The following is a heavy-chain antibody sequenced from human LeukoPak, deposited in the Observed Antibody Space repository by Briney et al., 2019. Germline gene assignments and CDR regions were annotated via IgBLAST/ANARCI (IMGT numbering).Heavy chain of an antibody. CDR2: IYTSGST. J-gene: IGHJ5*02. V-gene: IGHV4-61*02. CDR3: ARMKKLRFLEWYSNWFDR. Sequence: PSQTLSLTCTVSGGSISSGSYFWSWIRQPAGKGLEWLGRIYTSGSTNYNPSLKSRVTISVDTSKNQFSLKLSSVTAADTAVYYCARMKKLRFLEWYSNWFDRWGQGTLVTVSS. D-gene: IGHD3-3*01. CDR1: GGSISSGSYF.